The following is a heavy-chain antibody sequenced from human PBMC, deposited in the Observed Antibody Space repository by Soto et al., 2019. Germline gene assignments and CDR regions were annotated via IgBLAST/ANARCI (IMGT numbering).Heavy chain of an antibody. CDR1: GGTFSSYA. D-gene: IGHD2-15*01. V-gene: IGHV1-69*13. CDR2: IIPIFGTA. Sequence: SVKVSCKASGGTFSSYAISWVRQAPGQGLEWMGGIIPIFGTANYAQKFQGRVTITADESTSTAYMELSSLRSEDTAVYYCASCTGGSWYSGGIYYYYYGMDVWGQGTTVTVSS. CDR3: ASCTGGSWYSGGIYYYYYGMDV. J-gene: IGHJ6*02.